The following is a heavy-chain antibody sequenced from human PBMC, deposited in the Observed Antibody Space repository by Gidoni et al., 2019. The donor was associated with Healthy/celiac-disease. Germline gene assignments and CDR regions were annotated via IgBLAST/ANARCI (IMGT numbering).Heavy chain of an antibody. Sequence: EVQLLESGGGLVQPGGPLRLSCAASGFTFSSYAMSWVRQTPGKGLEWVSAISGSGGSTYYADSVKGRFTISRDNSKNTLYLQMNSLRAEDTAVYYWAKGDGDYYYYYYGMDVWGQGTTVTVSS. CDR1: GFTFSSYA. CDR2: ISGSGGST. J-gene: IGHJ6*02. V-gene: IGHV3-23*01. D-gene: IGHD4-17*01. CDR3: AKGDGDYYYYYYGMDV.